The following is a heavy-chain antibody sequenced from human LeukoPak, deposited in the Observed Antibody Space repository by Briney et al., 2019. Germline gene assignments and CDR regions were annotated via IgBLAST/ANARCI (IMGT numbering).Heavy chain of an antibody. Sequence: GGSLRLSCAASGFTFNNYAIHWVRQVPGKGLEWVAVISYDGRIKYYADSVKGRFTISRDSSNNTLYLQMNSLRSEDTAIYYCAKSLLYYYDSSGKALFDYWGQGTLVTVSS. V-gene: IGHV3-30-3*02. CDR2: ISYDGRIK. CDR3: AKSLLYYYDSSGKALFDY. CDR1: GFTFNNYA. D-gene: IGHD3-22*01. J-gene: IGHJ4*02.